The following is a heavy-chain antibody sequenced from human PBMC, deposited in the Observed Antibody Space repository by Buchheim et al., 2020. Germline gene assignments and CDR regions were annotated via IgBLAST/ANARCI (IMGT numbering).Heavy chain of an antibody. D-gene: IGHD2-2*01. V-gene: IGHV3-23*01. J-gene: IGHJ6*02. CDR2: ISGSGGST. CDR3: ANFFVGTSWWVYYYGMDV. Sequence: EVQLLESGGGLVQPGGSLRLSCAASGFTFSSYAMSWVRQAPGKGLEWVSAISGSGGSTYYADSVKGRFTISRDNSKNPLYLQMNSLRAEDTAVYYCANFFVGTSWWVYYYGMDVWGQGTT. CDR1: GFTFSSYA.